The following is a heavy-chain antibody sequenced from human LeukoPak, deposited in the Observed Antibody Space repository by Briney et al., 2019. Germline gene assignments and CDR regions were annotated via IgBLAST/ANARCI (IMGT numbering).Heavy chain of an antibody. Sequence: SETLSLTCTVSGGSISSSSYYWGWIRQPPGKGLEWIGSIYYSGSTYYNPSLKSRVTISVDTSRNQFSLKLSPVTAADTAVYYCARGPLYYYDSSGYRFDYWGQGTLVTVSS. CDR3: ARGPLYYYDSSGYRFDY. CDR1: GGSISSSSYY. CDR2: IYYSGST. V-gene: IGHV4-39*01. J-gene: IGHJ4*02. D-gene: IGHD3-22*01.